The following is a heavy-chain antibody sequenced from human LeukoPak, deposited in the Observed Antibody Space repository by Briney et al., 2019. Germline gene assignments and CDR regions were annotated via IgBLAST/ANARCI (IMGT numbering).Heavy chain of an antibody. Sequence: GGSLRLFCVGSGFSFSTYDMGWVPQTPGKGLEWVSAISTTGGYTEDADSVKGRFTISRDNSQNTLFLQMHSLRAEDTAVYYCAKKPATIKSPFDIWGRGTLVTVSP. CDR2: ISTTGGYT. CDR1: GFSFSTYD. D-gene: IGHD5-24*01. V-gene: IGHV3-23*01. CDR3: AKKPATIKSPFDI. J-gene: IGHJ4*02.